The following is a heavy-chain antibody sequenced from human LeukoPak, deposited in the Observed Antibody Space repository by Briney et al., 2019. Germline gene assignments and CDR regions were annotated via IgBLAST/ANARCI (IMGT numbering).Heavy chain of an antibody. V-gene: IGHV1-18*01. CDR2: ISAYNGNT. Sequence: ASVKVSCKASGYTFTSYGISWVRQAPGQGLEWLEWISAYNGNTNYAQKLQGRVTMTTDTSTSTAYMELRSLRSDDTAVYYCAREGDSSGYYPLNLWGQGTLVTVSS. J-gene: IGHJ4*02. D-gene: IGHD3-22*01. CDR1: GYTFTSYG. CDR3: AREGDSSGYYPLNL.